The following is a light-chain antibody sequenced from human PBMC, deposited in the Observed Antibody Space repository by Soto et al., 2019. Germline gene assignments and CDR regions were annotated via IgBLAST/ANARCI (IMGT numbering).Light chain of an antibody. CDR2: DVS. Sequence: QSALTQPPSASGSPGKSVTISCTGTSSDVGGYNFVSWYQHHPGKAPKLMIFDVSERPSGVPDRFSGSKSGNTASLTVSGLQAEDEADYYCSSYAGSNAYVFGTGTKLTVL. CDR1: SSDVGGYNF. J-gene: IGLJ1*01. CDR3: SSYAGSNAYV. V-gene: IGLV2-8*01.